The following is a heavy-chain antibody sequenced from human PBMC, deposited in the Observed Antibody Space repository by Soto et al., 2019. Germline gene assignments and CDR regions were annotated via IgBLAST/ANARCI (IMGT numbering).Heavy chain of an antibody. Sequence: GGSLRLSCAASGFTFSSYAMHWVRQAPGKGLEWVAVISYDGSNKYYADSVKGRFTISRDNSKNTLYLQMNSLRAEDTAVYYCARVAWHSSSWYPGSRGYYFDYWGQGTLVTVSS. J-gene: IGHJ4*02. V-gene: IGHV3-30-3*01. CDR1: GFTFSSYA. D-gene: IGHD6-13*01. CDR2: ISYDGSNK. CDR3: ARVAWHSSSWYPGSRGYYFDY.